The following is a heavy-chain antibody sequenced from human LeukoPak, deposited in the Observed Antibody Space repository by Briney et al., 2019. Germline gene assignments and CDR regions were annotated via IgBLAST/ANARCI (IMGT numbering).Heavy chain of an antibody. CDR3: ARERPTGSGFDP. CDR1: GGSISSSSYY. D-gene: IGHD3-10*01. CDR2: IYYSGST. J-gene: IGHJ5*02. V-gene: IGHV4-39*07. Sequence: SETLSLTCTVSGGSISSSSYYWGWIRQPPGKGLEWIGSIYYSGSTYYNPSLKSRVTISVDRSKNQFSLKLSSVTAADTAVYYCARERPTGSGFDPWGQGTLVTVSS.